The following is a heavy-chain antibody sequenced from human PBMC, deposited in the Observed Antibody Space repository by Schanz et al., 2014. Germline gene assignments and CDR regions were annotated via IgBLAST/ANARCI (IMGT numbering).Heavy chain of an antibody. J-gene: IGHJ5*02. CDR3: TRDVRLDRRGNWFDP. V-gene: IGHV3-48*01. Sequence: EVQLVESGGGLVQPGGSLRLSCAASGFTFSSHSFNWVRQAPGKGLEWISYITYNGGTIYYADSVKGRFTISRDNAKNSLYLQMNSLRPEDTAVYYCTRDVRLDRRGNWFDPWGQGTLVTVSS. D-gene: IGHD1-1*01. CDR1: GFTFSSHS. CDR2: ITYNGGTI.